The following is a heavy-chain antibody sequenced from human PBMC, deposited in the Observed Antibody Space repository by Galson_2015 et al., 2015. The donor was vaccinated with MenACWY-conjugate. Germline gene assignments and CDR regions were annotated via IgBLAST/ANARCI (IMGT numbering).Heavy chain of an antibody. Sequence: SLRLSCAASGFIFNSYSMNWVRQAPGKGLEWVANIKYDGSEEYYLESVKGRFTISRDNAKNSLYLQMNSLRAGDTAAYYCARDFAGGFVWGQGTLVSVSS. V-gene: IGHV3-7*01. CDR2: IKYDGSEE. CDR3: ARDFAGGFV. CDR1: GFIFNSYS. J-gene: IGHJ4*02. D-gene: IGHD3-10*01.